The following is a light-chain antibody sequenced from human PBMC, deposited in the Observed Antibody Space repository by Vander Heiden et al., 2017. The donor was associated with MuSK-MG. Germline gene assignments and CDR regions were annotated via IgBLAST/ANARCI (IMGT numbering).Light chain of an antibody. J-gene: IGKJ3*01. Sequence: DIQMTQSPFSLSASVGDRVTITCRASQSISSYLNWYQQKPGKAPKLLIYAASKLQGGVPSRFSGSGSGTDFTLTISRLQREDFANYYWQQSYSTPSFGHRTKVDFK. CDR1: QSISSY. CDR3: QQSYSTPS. CDR2: AAS. V-gene: IGKV1-39*01.